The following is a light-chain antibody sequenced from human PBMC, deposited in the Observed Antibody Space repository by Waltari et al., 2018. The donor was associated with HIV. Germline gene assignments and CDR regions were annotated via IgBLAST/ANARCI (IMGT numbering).Light chain of an antibody. J-gene: IGLJ2*01. V-gene: IGLV1-44*01. CDR3: AAWDDSLNGPV. CDR1: SSNIGSNT. Sequence: QSVLTPPPSASGTPGQRVTISCSGSSSNIGSNTVNWYQQIPGTAPKLLIYSNNQRPAGVPDRFSVSKSGTSASLAISGLQSEDEADYYCAAWDDSLNGPVFGGGTKLTVL. CDR2: SNN.